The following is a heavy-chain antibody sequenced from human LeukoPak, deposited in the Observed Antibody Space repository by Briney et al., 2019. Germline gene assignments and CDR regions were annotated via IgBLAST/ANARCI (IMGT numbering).Heavy chain of an antibody. V-gene: IGHV3-73*01. CDR3: AKERTGYCSGGSCYWFDY. Sequence: GGSLRLSCAASGFTFSGSALHWVRQASGKGLEWVGRIRSTANGYATAYAASVKGRFTISRDNSKNTLYLQMNSLRAEDTAVYYCAKERTGYCSGGSCYWFDYWGQGTLVTVSS. J-gene: IGHJ4*02. D-gene: IGHD2-15*01. CDR2: IRSTANGYAT. CDR1: GFTFSGSA.